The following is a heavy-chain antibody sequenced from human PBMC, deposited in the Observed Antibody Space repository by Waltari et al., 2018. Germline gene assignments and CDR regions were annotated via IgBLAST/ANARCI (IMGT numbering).Heavy chain of an antibody. CDR1: GFTFDDYA. Sequence: EVLLVESGGGLVQPGRSLRLSCAASGFTFDDYAMHWVRQAPGKGLEWVSGISWNSGSIGYADSVKGRFTISRDNAKNSLYLQMNSLRAEDTALYYCAKDISLTSCTSCYFDYWGQGTLVTVSS. CDR3: AKDISLTSCTSCYFDY. J-gene: IGHJ4*02. D-gene: IGHD2-2*01. V-gene: IGHV3-9*01. CDR2: ISWNSGSI.